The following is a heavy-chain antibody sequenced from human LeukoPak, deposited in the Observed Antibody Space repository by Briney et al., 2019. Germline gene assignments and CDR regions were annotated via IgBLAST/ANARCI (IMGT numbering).Heavy chain of an antibody. CDR1: GLTASSNY. J-gene: IGHJ4*02. CDR2: IYSGGST. V-gene: IGHV3-53*01. CDR3: AVANPYTSGWYYFDY. D-gene: IGHD6-19*01. Sequence: GESLRLSCAASGLTASSNYMSWVRQAPGKGLECVSVIYSGGSTYYADSVKGRFTISRDNSGNTLYLQMNSLRAEDTAAYYCAVANPYTSGWYYFDYWGQGTLVTVSS.